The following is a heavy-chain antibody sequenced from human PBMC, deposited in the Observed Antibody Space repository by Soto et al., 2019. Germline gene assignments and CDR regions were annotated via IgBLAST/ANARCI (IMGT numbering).Heavy chain of an antibody. CDR2: ILVGGST. J-gene: IGHJ3*02. CDR1: GFPFCSYE. Sequence: GGSLRLSCAASGFPFCSYEMNWVRQAPGKGLEWVSTILVGGSTHYEDSVRGRFTISRDTSKNTVYLQMSSLTAGDTAVYYCAKATATGGGAFEICGQGTMVTVS. D-gene: IGHD2-8*02. V-gene: IGHV3-23*01. CDR3: AKATATGGGAFEI.